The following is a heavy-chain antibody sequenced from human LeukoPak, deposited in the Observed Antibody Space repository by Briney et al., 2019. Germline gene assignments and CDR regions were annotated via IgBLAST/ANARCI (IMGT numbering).Heavy chain of an antibody. J-gene: IGHJ4*02. CDR1: GGSISSGSYY. V-gene: IGHV4-61*02. Sequence: SETLSLTCTVSGGSISSGSYYWSWIRQPAGKGLEWIGRIYTSGSTNYNPSLKSRVTISVDTSKNQFSLNLTSVTAADTAVYYCARGVDYWGQGTLVTVSS. CDR2: IYTSGST. CDR3: ARGVDY.